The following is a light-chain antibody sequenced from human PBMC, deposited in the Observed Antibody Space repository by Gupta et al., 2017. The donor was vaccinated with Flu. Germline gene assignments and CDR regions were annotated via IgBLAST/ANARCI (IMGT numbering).Light chain of an antibody. CDR2: EYN. CDR1: SSSMASNY. J-gene: IGLJ2*01. Sequence: TISTTRSSSSMASNYVQWYQQRPRSFTTPVIHEYNRRPSGVPDRFSCSIASSSKSASLSISGLQTEDEAEYYCQSYDSSHHGAVFGGGTKLTVL. V-gene: IGLV6-57*01. CDR3: QSYDSSHHGAV.